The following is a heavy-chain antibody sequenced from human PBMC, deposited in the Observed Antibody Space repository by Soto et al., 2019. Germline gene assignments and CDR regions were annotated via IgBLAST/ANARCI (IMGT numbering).Heavy chain of an antibody. J-gene: IGHJ1*01. Sequence: GASVKVSCKASGYTFITYGVSWVRQAPGQGLEWMGWISAYNGDTNYAQNLQGRVTMTTDTSTTTAYMELRSLRSDDTAVYYCAKEDNYYDSSGYYLGYFHHWGQGTLVTVSS. CDR1: GYTFITYG. V-gene: IGHV1-18*01. D-gene: IGHD3-22*01. CDR3: AKEDNYYDSSGYYLGYFHH. CDR2: ISAYNGDT.